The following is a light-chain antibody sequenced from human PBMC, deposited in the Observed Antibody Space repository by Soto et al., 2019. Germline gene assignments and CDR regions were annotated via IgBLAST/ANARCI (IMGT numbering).Light chain of an antibody. CDR3: CSYAGSSTLYV. Sequence: QSALTQPASVSGSPGQSITISCTGTSSDVGSYNLVSWYQQHPGKAPKLMIYEGSKRPSGVSNRFSGSKSGNTASLTISGLQVEDEDDYDCCSYAGSSTLYVFGTGTKLTVL. V-gene: IGLV2-23*01. CDR2: EGS. J-gene: IGLJ1*01. CDR1: SSDVGSYNL.